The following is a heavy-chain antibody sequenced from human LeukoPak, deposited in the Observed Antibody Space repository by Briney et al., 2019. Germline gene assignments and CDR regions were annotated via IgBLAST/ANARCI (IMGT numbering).Heavy chain of an antibody. CDR3: ARQVDTSMALPDY. V-gene: IGHV1-18*01. CDR1: GYTLSSYG. D-gene: IGHD5-18*01. Sequence: ASVKVSCKASGYTLSSYGISWVRQAPGQGLEWMGWISAYNGNTNYAQKHRGRVTMTTDTSTSTAYMEVRSLRSDDTAIYYCARQVDTSMALPDYWGQGTLVTVSS. CDR2: ISAYNGNT. J-gene: IGHJ4*02.